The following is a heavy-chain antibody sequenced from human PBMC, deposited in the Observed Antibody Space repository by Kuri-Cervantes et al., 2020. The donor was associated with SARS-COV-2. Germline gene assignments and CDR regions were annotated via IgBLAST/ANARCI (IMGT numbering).Heavy chain of an antibody. CDR1: GYSFTSYW. Sequence: GESLKISCKGSGYSFTSYWIGWVRQMPGKGLEWMGIIYHGDSDTRYSPSFQGQVTISADKSISTAYLQWSSLKASDTAMYHCARSEVGATTYLDYWGQGTLVTVSS. CDR3: ARSEVGATTYLDY. J-gene: IGHJ4*02. D-gene: IGHD1-26*01. V-gene: IGHV5-51*01. CDR2: IYHGDSDT.